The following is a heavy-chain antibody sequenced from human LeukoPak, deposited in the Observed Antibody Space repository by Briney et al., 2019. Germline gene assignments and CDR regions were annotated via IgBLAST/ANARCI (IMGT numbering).Heavy chain of an antibody. CDR2: INHSGST. J-gene: IGHJ6*02. D-gene: IGHD6-19*01. V-gene: IGHV4-34*01. Sequence: SETLSLTCAVYGGSFSGYYWSWIRQPPGKGLEWIGEINHSGSTNYNPSLKSRVTISVDTSKNQFSLKLSSVTAADTAVYYCARGVRGVGWLVPEIYYYYGMDVWGQGTTVTVSS. CDR1: GGSFSGYY. CDR3: ARGVRGVGWLVPEIYYYYGMDV.